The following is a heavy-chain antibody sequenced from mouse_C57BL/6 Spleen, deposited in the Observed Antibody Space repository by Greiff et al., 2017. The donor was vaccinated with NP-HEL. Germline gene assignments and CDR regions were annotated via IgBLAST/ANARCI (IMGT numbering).Heavy chain of an antibody. Sequence: EVQRVESGGDLVKPGGSLKLSCAASGFTFSSYGMSWVRQTPDKRLEWVATISSGGSYTYYPDSVQGRFTISRDNAKNTLYLQMSSLKSEDTAMYYCARQYDYYAMDYWGQGTSVTVSS. CDR1: GFTFSSYG. V-gene: IGHV5-6*01. J-gene: IGHJ4*01. CDR3: ARQYDYYAMDY. CDR2: ISSGGSYT.